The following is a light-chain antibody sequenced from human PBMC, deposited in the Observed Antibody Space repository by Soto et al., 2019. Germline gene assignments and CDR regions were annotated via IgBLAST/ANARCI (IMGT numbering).Light chain of an antibody. CDR2: DAS. CDR3: QQFHYWWT. J-gene: IGKJ1*01. Sequence: EIVLTQSPATLSLSPGERATLSCRASENVYSYLAWYRQAPGQPPSLLIYDASNRAAGVPARFSGSGSGTEFTLTISSLQSEDFAFYYCQQFHYWWTFGQGTKVDIK. CDR1: ENVYSY. V-gene: IGKV3-11*01.